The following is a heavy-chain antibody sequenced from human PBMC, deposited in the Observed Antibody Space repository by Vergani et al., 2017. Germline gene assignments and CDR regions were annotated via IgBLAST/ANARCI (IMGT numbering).Heavy chain of an antibody. CDR3: ASSPIAAAGTVWYFDL. Sequence: VQLVESGGGQVKPGGSLRLSCAASGFTFSSYSMNWVRQAPGKGLEWVSSISSSSSYIYYADSVKGRFTISRDNAKNSLYLQMNSLRAEDTAVYYCASSPIAAAGTVWYFDLWGRGTLVTGSS. D-gene: IGHD6-13*01. J-gene: IGHJ2*01. CDR2: ISSSSSYI. CDR1: GFTFSSYS. V-gene: IGHV3-21*01.